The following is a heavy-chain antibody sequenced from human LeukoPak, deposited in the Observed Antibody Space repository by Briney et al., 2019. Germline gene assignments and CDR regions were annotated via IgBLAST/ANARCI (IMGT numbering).Heavy chain of an antibody. V-gene: IGHV3-20*04. CDR3: ARDGCSGGSCYRDY. Sequence: PGGSLRLSCAASGFTFDEYDMSWVRQAPGKGLEWVSGINWNGGSTTYADSVKGRFTISRDNAENSLYLQMNSLRAEDTALYYCARDGCSGGSCYRDYWGQGTLVTVSS. CDR1: GFTFDEYD. CDR2: INWNGGST. J-gene: IGHJ4*02. D-gene: IGHD2-15*01.